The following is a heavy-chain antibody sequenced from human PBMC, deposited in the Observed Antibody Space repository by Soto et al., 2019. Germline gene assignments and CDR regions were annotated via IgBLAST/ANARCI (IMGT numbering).Heavy chain of an antibody. D-gene: IGHD2-15*01. CDR2: IYYSGST. V-gene: IGHV4-31*03. CDR1: GGSISSGGYY. CDR3: VSAAPRYCSGGSCCSGRDY. J-gene: IGHJ4*02. Sequence: SETLSLTCTVSGGSISSGGYYWSWIRQHPGKGLEWIGYIYYSGSTYYNTSLKSRVTISVDTSKNQFSLKLSSVTAADTAVYYCVSAAPRYCSGGSCCSGRDYWGQGTLVTVSS.